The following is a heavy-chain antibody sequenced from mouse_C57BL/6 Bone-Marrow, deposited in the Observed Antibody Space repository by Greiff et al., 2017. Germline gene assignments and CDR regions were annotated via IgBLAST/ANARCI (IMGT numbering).Heavy chain of an antibody. Sequence: QVQLQQPGAELVMPGASVKLSCKASGYTFTSYWMHWVKQRPGQGLEWIGEIDPSDSYTNYNQKFKGKSTLTVDKSSSTAYMQLSSLTSEDSAVXYCAREDGYYYAMDYWGQGTSVTVSS. CDR2: IDPSDSYT. CDR1: GYTFTSYW. V-gene: IGHV1-69*01. J-gene: IGHJ4*01. CDR3: AREDGYYYAMDY. D-gene: IGHD2-3*01.